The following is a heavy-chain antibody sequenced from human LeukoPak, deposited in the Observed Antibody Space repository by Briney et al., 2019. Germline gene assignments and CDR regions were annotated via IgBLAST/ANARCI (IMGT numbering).Heavy chain of an antibody. V-gene: IGHV1-69*13. D-gene: IGHD3-10*01. Sequence: ASVKVSCEASGGTFSSYAISWVRQAPGQGLEWMGGIIPIFGTANYAQKFQGRVTITADESTSTAYMELSSLRSEDTAVYYCARVAGGSGSYYLFDYWGQGTLVTVSS. CDR3: ARVAGGSGSYYLFDY. J-gene: IGHJ4*02. CDR2: IIPIFGTA. CDR1: GGTFSSYA.